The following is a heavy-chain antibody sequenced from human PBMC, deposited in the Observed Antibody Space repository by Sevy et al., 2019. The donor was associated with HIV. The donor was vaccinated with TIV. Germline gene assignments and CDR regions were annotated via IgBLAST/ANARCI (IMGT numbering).Heavy chain of an antibody. CDR1: GGSISSYY. D-gene: IGHD5-12*01. CDR2: IYYSGST. J-gene: IGHJ6*02. Sequence: TLSLTCTVSGGSISSYYWSWIRQPPGKGLEWIGYIYYSGSTNYNPSLKSRVTISVDTSKNQFSLKLSSVTAADTAVYYCARHSSGWLQDRYYGMDVWGQGTTVTVSS. V-gene: IGHV4-59*01. CDR3: ARHSSGWLQDRYYGMDV.